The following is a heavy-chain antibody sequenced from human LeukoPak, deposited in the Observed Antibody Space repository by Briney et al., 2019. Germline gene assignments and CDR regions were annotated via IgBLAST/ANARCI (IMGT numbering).Heavy chain of an antibody. D-gene: IGHD6-13*01. CDR1: GYTFTSYG. CDR2: ISAYNGNT. J-gene: IGHJ4*02. V-gene: IGHV1-18*01. CDR3: ARPRTSSWYFFDY. Sequence: GASVKVSCKASGYTFTSYGISWVRQAPGQGLEWMGWISAYNGNTNYAQKLQGRVTTTTDTSTSTAYMELSSLRSEDTAVYYCARPRTSSWYFFDYWGQGTLVTVSS.